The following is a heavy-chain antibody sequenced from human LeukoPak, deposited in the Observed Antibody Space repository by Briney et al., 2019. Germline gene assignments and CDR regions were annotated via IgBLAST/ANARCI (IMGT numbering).Heavy chain of an antibody. CDR1: GYTFTSYG. J-gene: IGHJ6*03. CDR2: ISAYNGNT. CDR3: AGVAAEVVGVPGAIGFGWLRRDYYYMDV. V-gene: IGHV1-18*01. Sequence: ASVKVSCKASGYTFTSYGISWVRQAPGQGLEWMGWISAYNGNTNYAQKFQGRVTMTRDMSTSTVYMELSSLRSEDTAVYYCAGVAAEVVGVPGAIGFGWLRRDYYYMDVWGKGTTVTVSS. D-gene: IGHD2-2*02.